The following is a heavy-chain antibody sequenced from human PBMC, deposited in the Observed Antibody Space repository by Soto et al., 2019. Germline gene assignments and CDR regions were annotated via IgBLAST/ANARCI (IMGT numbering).Heavy chain of an antibody. V-gene: IGHV3-15*07. CDR3: TTYLLWFGELLTYYYYGMDV. CDR2: IKSKTDGGTT. D-gene: IGHD3-10*01. J-gene: IGHJ6*02. CDR1: GFTFSNAW. Sequence: GGSLRLSCAASGFTFSNAWMNWVRQATRKGLEWVGRIKSKTDGGTTDYAAPVKGRFTISRDDSKNTLYLQMNSLKTEDTAVYYCTTYLLWFGELLTYYYYGMDVWGQGTTVTVSS.